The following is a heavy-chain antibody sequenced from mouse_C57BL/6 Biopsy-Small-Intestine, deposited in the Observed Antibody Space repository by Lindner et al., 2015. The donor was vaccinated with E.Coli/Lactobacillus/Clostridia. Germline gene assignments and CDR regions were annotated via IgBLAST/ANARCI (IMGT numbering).Heavy chain of an antibody. D-gene: IGHD6-1*01. V-gene: IGHV1-20*01. CDR2: INPYNGDT. CDR3: ARSELAGVDY. J-gene: IGHJ2*01. CDR1: GYSFTGYF. Sequence: VQLQEFGPELVKPGDSVKISCKASGYSFTGYFMNWVMQSHGKSLEWIGRINPYNGDTFYNQKFKGKATLTVDKSSSTAHMELRSLTSGDSAVYYCARSELAGVDYWGQGTTLTVSS.